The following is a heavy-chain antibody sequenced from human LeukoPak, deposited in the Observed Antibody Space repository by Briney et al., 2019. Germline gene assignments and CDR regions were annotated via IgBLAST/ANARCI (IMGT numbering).Heavy chain of an antibody. V-gene: IGHV1-24*01. CDR1: GYTLTELS. J-gene: IGHJ4*02. Sequence: ASVKVSCKVSGYTLTELSMHWVRQAPGKGLEWMGGFHPEDGETVYAQKFQGRLTMTEDTSTDTAYMELSSLRSDDTAVYYCATDPVGYCSANGCYSVDYWGQGTLLTVSS. CDR3: ATDPVGYCSANGCYSVDY. D-gene: IGHD2-15*01. CDR2: FHPEDGET.